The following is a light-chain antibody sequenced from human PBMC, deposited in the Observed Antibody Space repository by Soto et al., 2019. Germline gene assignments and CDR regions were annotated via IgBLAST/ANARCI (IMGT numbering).Light chain of an antibody. V-gene: IGLV2-8*01. CDR1: SSDVGGYNY. CDR3: SSYAGSNNPVV. J-gene: IGLJ2*01. CDR2: DVT. Sequence: QSALTQPPSASGSPGQSVAISCTGTSSDVGGYNYVSWYQQHPGKAPKLMIYDVTERPPGVPDRFSGSKSGNTASLTVSGPQAEDEADYYCSSYAGSNNPVVFGGGTQLTVL.